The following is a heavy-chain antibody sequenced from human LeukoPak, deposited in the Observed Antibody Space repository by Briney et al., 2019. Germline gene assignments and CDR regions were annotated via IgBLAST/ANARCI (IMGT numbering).Heavy chain of an antibody. CDR1: GFTFTNYG. CDR3: AKQLDDRGGY. CDR2: IRYDGSDT. J-gene: IGHJ4*02. Sequence: GGSLRLSCVASGFTFTNYGLHWVRQAPGKGLEWVAFIRYDGSDTSYADSVKGRFTISRDDSKNTLFLQMKSLRVEDTAVYFCAKQLDDRGGYWGQGTLVTVSS. V-gene: IGHV3-30*02. D-gene: IGHD3-9*01.